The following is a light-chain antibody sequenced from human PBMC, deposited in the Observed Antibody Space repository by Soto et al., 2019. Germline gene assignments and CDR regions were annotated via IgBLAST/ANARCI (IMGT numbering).Light chain of an antibody. CDR1: SSDVGSYSH. CDR3: TSYTCSSTSYV. V-gene: IGLV2-14*01. J-gene: IGLJ1*01. CDR2: EVT. Sequence: QSALTQPASVSGSPGQSITISCSGTSSDVGSYSHVAWYQQFPGKTPKLIIYEVTYRPSGVSHRFSASKSGNTASLTIARLQAGDEADYYCTSYTCSSTSYVFGTGTKVTVL.